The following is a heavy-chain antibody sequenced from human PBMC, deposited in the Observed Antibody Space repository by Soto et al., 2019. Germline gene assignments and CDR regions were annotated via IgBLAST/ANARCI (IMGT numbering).Heavy chain of an antibody. Sequence: GGSLRLSCAASGFTFGGYAMHWVRQSPGKGLEWVAVISYDGSNKYYADSVKGRFTISRDNSKNTLYLQMNSLRAEDTAVYYCAKAKYYYDSSGPTNLNWFDPWGQGTLVTVPS. CDR2: ISYDGSNK. CDR3: AKAKYYYDSSGPTNLNWFDP. D-gene: IGHD3-22*01. J-gene: IGHJ5*02. CDR1: GFTFGGYA. V-gene: IGHV3-30*01.